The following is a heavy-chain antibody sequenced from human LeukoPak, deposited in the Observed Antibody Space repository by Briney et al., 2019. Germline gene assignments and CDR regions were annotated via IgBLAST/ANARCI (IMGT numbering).Heavy chain of an antibody. CDR1: GYTFTSYY. CDR3: ARGGRIAVAGLHHFFDY. CDR2: INPSGGGT. J-gene: IGHJ4*02. D-gene: IGHD6-19*01. V-gene: IGHV1-46*01. Sequence: ASVKVSCKASGYTFTSYYMHWVRQAPGQGLEWMGIINPSGGGTSYAQKFQGRVTMTRDTSTSTVYMELSSLRSEDTAVYYCARGGRIAVAGLHHFFDYWGRGTLVTVSS.